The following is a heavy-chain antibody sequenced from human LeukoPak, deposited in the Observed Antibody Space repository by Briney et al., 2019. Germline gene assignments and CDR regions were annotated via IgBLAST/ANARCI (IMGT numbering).Heavy chain of an antibody. CDR3: ARIPGDYYDSRYYYGMDV. D-gene: IGHD3-22*01. Sequence: SVKVSCKASGGTFSSYAISWVRQAPGQGLEWMGRIIPILGIANYAQKFQGRVTITADKSTSTAYMELSSLRSEDTAVYYCARIPGDYYDSRYYYGMDVWGQGTTVTVSS. CDR1: GGTFSSYA. CDR2: IIPILGIA. V-gene: IGHV1-69*04. J-gene: IGHJ6*02.